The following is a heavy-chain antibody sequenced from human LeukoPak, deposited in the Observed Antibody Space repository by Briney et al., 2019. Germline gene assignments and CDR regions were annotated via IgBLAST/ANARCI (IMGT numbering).Heavy chain of an antibody. V-gene: IGHV5-51*01. D-gene: IGHD3-22*01. CDR2: IYPGDSDA. CDR3: ARHRRGNSSGYYSDY. J-gene: IGHJ4*02. CDR1: GYSFSDYW. Sequence: GESLKISCKGSGYSFSDYWIAWVRQVPGKGLEWMGIIYPGDSDARYSPSFQGQVTISVDKSISTAYLQWSSLKASDTAIYYCARHRRGNSSGYYSDYWGQGTLVTVSS.